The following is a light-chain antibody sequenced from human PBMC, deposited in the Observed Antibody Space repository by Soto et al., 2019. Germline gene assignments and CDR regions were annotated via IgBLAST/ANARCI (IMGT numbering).Light chain of an antibody. CDR3: QQYKSLWT. CDR1: QSISSY. V-gene: IGKV1-39*01. Sequence: DIQMTQSPSSLSASVGNRVTITCRASQSISSYLNWYQQKPGKAPNLLIYSASTLQTAVPSRFSGSGSGTEFTLTITNLQPDDFATYYCQQYKSLWTFGQGTKVDIK. J-gene: IGKJ1*01. CDR2: SAS.